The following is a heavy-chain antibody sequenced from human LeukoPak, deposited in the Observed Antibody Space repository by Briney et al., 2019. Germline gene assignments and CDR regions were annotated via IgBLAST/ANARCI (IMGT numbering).Heavy chain of an antibody. D-gene: IGHD1-7*01. V-gene: IGHV4-4*07. J-gene: IGHJ3*02. CDR2: ISTSGST. Sequence: PSETLSLTCTVSGGSISSYYWSWIRQPAGKGLEWIGRISTSGSTNYNPSLKSRATMSVDTSKNQFSLKVSSVTAADTAVYYCARGNSNYESSGAFDIWGQGTMVTVSS. CDR3: ARGNSNYESSGAFDI. CDR1: GGSISSYY.